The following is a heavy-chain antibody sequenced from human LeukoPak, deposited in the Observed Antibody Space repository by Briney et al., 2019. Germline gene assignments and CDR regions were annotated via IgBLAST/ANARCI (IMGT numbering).Heavy chain of an antibody. J-gene: IGHJ5*02. CDR1: GGSISSSGYY. CDR3: ARHESSGSYYGLSWFDP. Sequence: PSETLSLTCSVSGGSISSSGYYWGWIRQPPGKGLEWIASIYYSGSTYYNPSLKSRVTIPVDTSKTQPSLKLSSLTAADTAVYYCARHESSGSYYGLSWFDPWGQGTLVTVSS. CDR2: IYYSGST. V-gene: IGHV4-39*01. D-gene: IGHD1-26*01.